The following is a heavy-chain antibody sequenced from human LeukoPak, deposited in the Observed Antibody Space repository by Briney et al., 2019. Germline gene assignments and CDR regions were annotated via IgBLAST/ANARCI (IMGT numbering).Heavy chain of an antibody. CDR1: GYSFTSYW. CDR2: IYPGDSDT. D-gene: IGHD3-10*01. J-gene: IGHJ5*02. V-gene: IGHV5-51*01. CDR3: ARLARDYYGSGSYYPGAPNWFDP. Sequence: KIGESLKISCKGSGYSFTSYWIGWVRQMPGKGLEWMGIIYPGDSDTRYSPSFQGQVTISADKSISTAYLQWSSLKASDTAMYYCARLARDYYGSGSYYPGAPNWFDPWRQGTLVTVSS.